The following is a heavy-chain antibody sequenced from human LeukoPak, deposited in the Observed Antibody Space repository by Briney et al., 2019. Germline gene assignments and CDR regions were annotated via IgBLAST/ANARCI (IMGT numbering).Heavy chain of an antibody. D-gene: IGHD6-19*01. CDR3: VKDFVAVAGTYYFDY. V-gene: IGHV3-74*01. CDR2: ITNDGSST. CDR1: GLTFSSHW. J-gene: IGHJ4*02. Sequence: GGSLRLSCAASGLTFSSHWMHWVRQAPGKGLVWVSRITNDGSSTTYADSVKGRFTISRDNAKNMLYLQVDSLRAEDTAVYYCVKDFVAVAGTYYFDYWGQGTLVTVSS.